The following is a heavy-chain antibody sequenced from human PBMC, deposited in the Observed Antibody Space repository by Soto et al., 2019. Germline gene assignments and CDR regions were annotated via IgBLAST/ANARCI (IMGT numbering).Heavy chain of an antibody. D-gene: IGHD3-10*01. CDR3: AKAMNYRTFDY. V-gene: IGHV3-30*18. J-gene: IGHJ4*02. CDR1: GFTFSSYG. Sequence: QVQLVESGGGVVQPGRSLRLSCAASGFTFSSYGMHWVRQAPGKGLEWVAVISYDGSNKYYADSVKGRFTISRDNSKNTLYLQMNSLRAEDTAVYCCAKAMNYRTFDYWGQGTLVTVSS. CDR2: ISYDGSNK.